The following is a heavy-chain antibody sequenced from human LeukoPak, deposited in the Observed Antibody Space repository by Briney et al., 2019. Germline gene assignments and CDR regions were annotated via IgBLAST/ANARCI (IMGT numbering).Heavy chain of an antibody. Sequence: SETLSLTCTVSGGSISSTNYYWGWIRQPPGKGLEWIGYIYYSGSTNYNPSLKSRVTISVDTSKNQFSLKLRSVTAADTAVYYCARGTYYLGSGSFNFDYWGQGTLVTVSS. CDR1: GGSISSTNYY. D-gene: IGHD3-10*01. CDR2: IYYSGST. CDR3: ARGTYYLGSGSFNFDY. J-gene: IGHJ4*02. V-gene: IGHV4-61*05.